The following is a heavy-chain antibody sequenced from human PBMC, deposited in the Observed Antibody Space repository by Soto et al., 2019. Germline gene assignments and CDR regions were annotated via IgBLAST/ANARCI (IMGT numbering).Heavy chain of an antibody. D-gene: IGHD1-26*01. CDR3: AKIGAGSYYGDWYFDL. V-gene: IGHV3-30*18. CDR1: GFTFSSYG. CDR2: ISYDGSNK. Sequence: QVQLVESGGGVVQPGRSLRLSCAASGFTFSSYGMHWVRQAPGKGLEWVAVISYDGSNKYYGDSVKGRFTISRDNSKNTLYLQMNSLRAEDTAVYYCAKIGAGSYYGDWYFDLWGRGTLVTVSS. J-gene: IGHJ2*01.